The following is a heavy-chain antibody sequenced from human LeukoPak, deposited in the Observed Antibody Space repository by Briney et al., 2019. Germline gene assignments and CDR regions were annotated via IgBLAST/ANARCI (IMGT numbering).Heavy chain of an antibody. Sequence: GSLRLSCAASGFTFSSYWMSWVRQSPGKELEWIGYGFYSGSTNYNPSPKSRVTISVETSKNQFSLKLSSVTAADTAVYYCARGGEYLNWFDPWGQGTLVTVSS. CDR3: ARGGEYLNWFDP. V-gene: IGHV4-59*01. D-gene: IGHD2-2*01. CDR1: GFTFSSYW. CDR2: GFYSGST. J-gene: IGHJ5*02.